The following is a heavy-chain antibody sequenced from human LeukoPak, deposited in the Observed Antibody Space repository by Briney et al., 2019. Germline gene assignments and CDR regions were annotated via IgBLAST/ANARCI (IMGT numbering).Heavy chain of an antibody. V-gene: IGHV3-74*01. CDR1: GSTFSSYW. CDR3: ARDDYGDYFDY. J-gene: IGHJ4*02. Sequence: PGGSLRLSCAASGSTFSSYWMHWVRQAPGKGLVWVSRINSDGSSTSYADSVKGRFTISRDNAKNTLYLQMNSPRAEDTAVYYCARDDYGDYFDYWGQGTLVTVSS. CDR2: INSDGSST. D-gene: IGHD4-17*01.